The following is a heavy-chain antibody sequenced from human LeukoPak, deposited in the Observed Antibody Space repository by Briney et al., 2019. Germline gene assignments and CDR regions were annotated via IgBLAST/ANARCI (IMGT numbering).Heavy chain of an antibody. Sequence: PSETLSLTCTVSGGSISSYDWSWIRQPPGKGLEWIGYMYYSGSSNYNPSVKSRVTISVDMSKNQFSLRLSSVTAADTAVYYCARGRHDGSGRGPYFDYWGQGTLVTVSS. CDR3: ARGRHDGSGRGPYFDY. CDR1: GGSISSYD. CDR2: MYYSGSS. D-gene: IGHD3-10*01. V-gene: IGHV4-59*01. J-gene: IGHJ4*02.